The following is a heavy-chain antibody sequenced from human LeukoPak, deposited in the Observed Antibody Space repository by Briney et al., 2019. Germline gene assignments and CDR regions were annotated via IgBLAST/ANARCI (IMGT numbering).Heavy chain of an antibody. Sequence: GGSLRLSCAASGFTFSSYWMNWVRQAPGKGLEWVANIKQDGSDKYYVDSVKGRFTISRDNAKNSMYLQMNSLRAEDTAVYYCARGGTVADPSRLWGQGTLVTVSS. D-gene: IGHD6-19*01. CDR1: GFTFSSYW. CDR2: IKQDGSDK. J-gene: IGHJ4*02. CDR3: ARGGTVADPSRL. V-gene: IGHV3-7*01.